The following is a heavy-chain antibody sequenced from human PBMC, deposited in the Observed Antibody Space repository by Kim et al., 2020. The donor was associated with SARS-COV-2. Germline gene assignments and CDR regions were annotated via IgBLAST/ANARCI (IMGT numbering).Heavy chain of an antibody. CDR1: GFTFNDYA. CDR3: AKDEGGIAARGFDS. CDR2: TSNSGGST. V-gene: IGHV3-23*01. J-gene: IGHJ4*02. Sequence: GGSLRLSCAASGFTFNDYAMNWVRQTPGKGLEWVSGTSNSGGSTHYADSVRGRFSISRDNSKNTLYLQLNNLRVEDTAMYYCAKDEGGIAARGFDSWGQG. D-gene: IGHD6-6*01.